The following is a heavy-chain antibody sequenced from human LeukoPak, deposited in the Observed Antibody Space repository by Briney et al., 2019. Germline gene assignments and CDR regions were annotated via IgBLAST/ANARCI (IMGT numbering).Heavy chain of an antibody. Sequence: GGSLRLSCAASGFTFSSYAMSSVRQAPGKGLEWVSAITGSGGTTYYADSVKGRFTISRDNSKNTLYLQMNSLRAEDTAVYYCAKGPSLFDYWGQGTLVTVSS. CDR3: AKGPSLFDY. CDR2: ITGSGGTT. CDR1: GFTFSSYA. J-gene: IGHJ4*02. V-gene: IGHV3-23*01.